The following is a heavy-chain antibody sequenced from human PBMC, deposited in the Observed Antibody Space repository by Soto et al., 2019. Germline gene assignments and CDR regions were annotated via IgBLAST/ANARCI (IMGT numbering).Heavy chain of an antibody. CDR1: GYTFPSST. V-gene: IGHV1-18*01. Sequence: QGELVQSGAEVKKPGASVKVSCKASGYTFPSSTISWLRQAPGQGLEWLGWINAYSGDRKFAQRFQGRVTMTTDTSTSTAYLELTSLTSGDTAIYYCASANYGDSDYWGQGTLLTVSS. CDR3: ASANYGDSDY. D-gene: IGHD4-17*01. J-gene: IGHJ4*02. CDR2: INAYSGDR.